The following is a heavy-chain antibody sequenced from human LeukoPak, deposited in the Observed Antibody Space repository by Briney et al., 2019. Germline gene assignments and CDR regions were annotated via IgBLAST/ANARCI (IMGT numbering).Heavy chain of an antibody. Sequence: TGGSLRLSCATSGFTFSRYAMHWVRQAPGKGLEWVALISYDANIGSNKYYADSVKGRFTISRDNSKNTLYLQMNSLRAEDTAVYYCARDGGYDFWSGYYQDYWGQGTLVTVPS. CDR2: ISYDANIGSNK. V-gene: IGHV3-30-3*01. J-gene: IGHJ4*02. D-gene: IGHD3-3*01. CDR3: ARDGGYDFWSGYYQDY. CDR1: GFTFSRYA.